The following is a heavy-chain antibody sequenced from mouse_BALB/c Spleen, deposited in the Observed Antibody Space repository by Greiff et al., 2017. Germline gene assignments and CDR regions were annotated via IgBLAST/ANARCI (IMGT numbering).Heavy chain of an antibody. CDR2: INPYNDGT. Sequence: VQLQQSGPELVKPGASVKMSCKASGYTFTSYVMHWVKQKPGQGLEWIGYINPYNDGTKYNEKFKGKATLTSDKSSSTAYMELSSLTSEDSAVYYCARRGTVVATYWYFDVWGAGTTVTVSS. CDR3: ARRGTVVATYWYFDV. J-gene: IGHJ1*01. V-gene: IGHV1-14*01. D-gene: IGHD1-1*01. CDR1: GYTFTSYV.